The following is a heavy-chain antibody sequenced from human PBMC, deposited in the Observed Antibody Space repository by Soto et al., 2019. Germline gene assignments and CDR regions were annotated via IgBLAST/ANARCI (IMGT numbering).Heavy chain of an antibody. V-gene: IGHV4-30-4*01. D-gene: IGHD6-6*01. CDR3: ANQGSIAGRYFDY. J-gene: IGHJ4*02. CDR2: IYDSGNT. CDR1: GGSINNFDYY. Sequence: PWETLSLTCPVSGGSINNFDYYWSWVRQPPGKGLEWIGYIYDSGNTYYNPSLKSRVTISVDTSKNQFSLKLSSVTAADTAVYYCANQGSIAGRYFDYWGQGTQVTVST.